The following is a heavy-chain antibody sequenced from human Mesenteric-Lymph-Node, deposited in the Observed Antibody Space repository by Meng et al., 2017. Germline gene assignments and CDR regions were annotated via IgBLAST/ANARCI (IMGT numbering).Heavy chain of an antibody. CDR1: GYTFTSYS. D-gene: IGHD1-26*01. CDR3: ARVEVGITSGDY. J-gene: IGHJ4*02. Sequence: QVQLVQSGAEVKNPGASVKVSCKTSGYTFTSYSINWVRQAPGQGLEWMGRINPNSGATVYAQKFQGRLTVTRDTSISTAYLGLISLRSDDTAVYYCARVEVGITSGDYWGQGTLVTVSS. V-gene: IGHV1-2*06. CDR2: INPNSGAT.